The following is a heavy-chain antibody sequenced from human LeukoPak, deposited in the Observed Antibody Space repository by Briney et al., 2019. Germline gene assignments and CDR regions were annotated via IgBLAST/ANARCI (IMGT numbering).Heavy chain of an antibody. CDR1: GGSFSGYY. Sequence: KSSETLSLTCAVYGGSFSGYYWSWIRQPPGKGLEWIGEINHSGSTNYNPSLKSRVTISVDTSKNQFSLKLSSVTAADTAVYYCARGWEYYDFWSVIGSRFDAFDIWGQGTMVTVSS. CDR2: INHSGST. CDR3: ARGWEYYDFWSVIGSRFDAFDI. J-gene: IGHJ3*02. D-gene: IGHD3-3*01. V-gene: IGHV4-34*01.